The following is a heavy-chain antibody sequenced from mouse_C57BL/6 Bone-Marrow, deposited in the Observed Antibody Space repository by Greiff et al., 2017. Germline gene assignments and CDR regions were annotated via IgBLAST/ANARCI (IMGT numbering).Heavy chain of an antibody. J-gene: IGHJ3*01. CDR3: TTWGLRNFFAY. CDR2: IDPENGDT. D-gene: IGHD2-4*01. CDR1: GFNIKDDY. Sequence: EVQLQQSGAELVRPGASVKLSCTASGFNIKDDYMHWVKQRPEQGLEWIGWIDPENGDTEYASKFQGKATITADTSSNTAYLQLSSLTSEDTAVYYWTTWGLRNFFAYWGQGTLVTVSA. V-gene: IGHV14-4*01.